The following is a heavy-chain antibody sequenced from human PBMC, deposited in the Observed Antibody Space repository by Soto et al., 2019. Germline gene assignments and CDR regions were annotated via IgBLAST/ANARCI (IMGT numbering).Heavy chain of an antibody. Sequence: VQLVESGGGVVRPGGSLRLSCAASGFTLDDYGMSWVRQVPGKGLEWVSGITWNGGSTGYADSVKGRFTISRDNAKNSLFLQMNSLRAEDTALYHCARVSTEYFDILTGYLDYWGQGVQVTVSS. V-gene: IGHV3-20*01. CDR1: GFTLDDYG. CDR2: ITWNGGST. D-gene: IGHD3-9*01. CDR3: ARVSTEYFDILTGYLDY. J-gene: IGHJ4*02.